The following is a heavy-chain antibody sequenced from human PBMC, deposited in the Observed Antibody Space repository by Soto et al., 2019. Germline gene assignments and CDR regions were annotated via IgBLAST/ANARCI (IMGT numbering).Heavy chain of an antibody. CDR1: GGTFSSYT. Sequence: QVQLVQSGAEVKKPGSSVKVSCKASGGTFSSYTISWVRQAPGQGLEWMGRIIPILGIANYAQKFQGRVTITADKSTSTAYMELSSLRSEDTAVYYCARDRPSGYFDYWGQGTLVTVPS. V-gene: IGHV1-69*08. J-gene: IGHJ4*02. CDR2: IIPILGIA. CDR3: ARDRPSGYFDY.